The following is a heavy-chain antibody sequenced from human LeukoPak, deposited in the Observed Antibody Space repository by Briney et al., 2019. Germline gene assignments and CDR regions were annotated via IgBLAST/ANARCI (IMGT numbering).Heavy chain of an antibody. D-gene: IGHD2-2*01. CDR3: AKDPSSTQPPTVRLFDY. Sequence: GGSLRLSCAASGFTFSNYVMNWVRQAPGKGLEWVSAISGSGGSTYYADSVKGRFTISRDNSKNTLYLQMNSLRAEDTPVYYCAKDPSSTQPPTVRLFDYWGQGTLVTVSS. CDR1: GFTFSNYV. CDR2: ISGSGGST. V-gene: IGHV3-23*01. J-gene: IGHJ4*02.